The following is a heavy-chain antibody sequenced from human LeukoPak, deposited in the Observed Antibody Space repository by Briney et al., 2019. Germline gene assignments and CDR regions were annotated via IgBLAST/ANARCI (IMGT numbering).Heavy chain of an antibody. CDR1: GGSISSYY. CDR3: ARRLLGDSSSIDY. J-gene: IGHJ4*02. CDR2: IYYSGST. V-gene: IGHV4-39*01. D-gene: IGHD3-22*01. Sequence: SETLSLTCTVSGGSISSYYWGWIRQPPGKGLEWIGSIYYSGSTYYNPSLKSRVTISVDTSKNQFSLKLSSVTAADTAVYYCARRLLGDSSSIDYWGQGTLVTVSS.